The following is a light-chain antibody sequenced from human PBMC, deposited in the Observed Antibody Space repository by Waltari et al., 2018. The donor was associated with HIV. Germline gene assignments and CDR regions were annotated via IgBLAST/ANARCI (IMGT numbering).Light chain of an antibody. J-gene: IGLJ2*01. V-gene: IGLV3-21*04. Sequence: SYVLTQPPSVSVAPGKTAKITCVGNNIGTKSVHWYQQKPDQAPVLVIYYNADRPSGIAERFSGSNSGNTATLTINRVEAGDEADYYCHVWDTISDHVVFGGGSKLTVL. CDR3: HVWDTISDHVV. CDR1: NIGTKS. CDR2: YNA.